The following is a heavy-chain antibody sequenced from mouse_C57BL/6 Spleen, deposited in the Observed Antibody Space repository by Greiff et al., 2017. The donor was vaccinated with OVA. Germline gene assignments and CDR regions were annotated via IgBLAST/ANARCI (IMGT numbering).Heavy chain of an antibody. CDR1: GYTFTSYW. V-gene: IGHV1-53*01. CDR3: ARNSPLLRYAMDY. J-gene: IGHJ4*01. D-gene: IGHD1-2*01. Sequence: VQLQQPGTELVKPGASVKLSCKASGYTFTSYWMHWVKQRPGQGLEWIGNINPSNGGTNYNEKFKSKATLTVDKSSSTAYMQLSSLTSEDSAVYYCARNSPLLRYAMDYWGQGTSVTVSS. CDR2: INPSNGGT.